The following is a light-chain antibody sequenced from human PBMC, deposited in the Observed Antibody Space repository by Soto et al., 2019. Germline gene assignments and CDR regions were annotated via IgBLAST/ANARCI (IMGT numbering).Light chain of an antibody. Sequence: QSVLTQPPSASGTPGLRVTLSCSGSSSNIGTNSVNWYQQVPGAAPDLLIHTNDQRPSGVPDRFSASKSGASASLAISGLQSEDEADYYCAAWDDSLRGFVFGTGTKLTVL. CDR3: AAWDDSLRGFV. J-gene: IGLJ1*01. CDR1: SSNIGTNS. CDR2: TND. V-gene: IGLV1-44*01.